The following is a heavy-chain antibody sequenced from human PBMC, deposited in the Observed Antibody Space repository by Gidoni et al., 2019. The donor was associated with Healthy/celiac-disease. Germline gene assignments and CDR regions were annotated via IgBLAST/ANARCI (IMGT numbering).Heavy chain of an antibody. Sequence: EVQLLESGGGLVQPGGSLRLSCAASGFTFSSYAMRWVRQAPGKGLEWVSAISGSGGSTYYADSVKGRFTISRDNSKNTLYLQMNSLRAEDTAVYYCAKDARYYYDSSGYPADAFDIWGQGTMVTVSS. V-gene: IGHV3-23*01. D-gene: IGHD3-22*01. CDR1: GFTFSSYA. J-gene: IGHJ3*02. CDR3: AKDARYYYDSSGYPADAFDI. CDR2: ISGSGGST.